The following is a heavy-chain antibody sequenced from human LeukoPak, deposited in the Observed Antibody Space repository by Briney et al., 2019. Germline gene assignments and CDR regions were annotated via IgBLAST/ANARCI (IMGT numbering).Heavy chain of an antibody. V-gene: IGHV3-9*01. J-gene: IGHJ5*02. CDR3: AKGLEGYCSSTTKGCRFDP. D-gene: IGHD2-2*01. Sequence: PGGSLRLSCAASGFTFDDYAMHWVRQAPGKGLEWVSGISWNSGSIGYADSVKGRFTISRDNSKNTLYLQMNSLRAEDTAVYYCAKGLEGYCSSTTKGCRFDPWGQGTLVTVSS. CDR2: ISWNSGSI. CDR1: GFTFDDYA.